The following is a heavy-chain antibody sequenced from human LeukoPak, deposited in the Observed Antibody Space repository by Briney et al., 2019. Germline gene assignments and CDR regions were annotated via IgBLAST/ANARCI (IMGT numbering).Heavy chain of an antibody. CDR3: AKDSHWILFDD. V-gene: IGHV3-30*02. J-gene: IGHJ4*02. CDR1: GFAFRSHA. CDR2: IRYDGSKK. Sequence: GGSLRLSCTASGFAFRSHAMHWVRQAPGKGLEWVAFIRYDGSKKFYADSVKGRFTISRDNSKNTLYLQMNSLRDEDTAVYYCAKDSHWILFDDWGQGTLVTVSS. D-gene: IGHD2-2*03.